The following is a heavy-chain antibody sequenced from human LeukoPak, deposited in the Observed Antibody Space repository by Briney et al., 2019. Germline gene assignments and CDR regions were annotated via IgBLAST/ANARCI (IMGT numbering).Heavy chain of an antibody. CDR2: IYYSGST. CDR1: GGSISSSSYY. D-gene: IGHD3-9*01. J-gene: IGHJ4*02. V-gene: IGHV4-39*01. CDR3: ARHENYDIFTGYPPFDY. Sequence: SETLSLTCTVFGGSISSSSYYWGWIRQPPGKGLEWIGSIYYSGSTYYNPSLKSRVTISVDTSKNQFSLKLSSVTAADTAVYYCARHENYDIFTGYPPFDYWGQGTLVTVSS.